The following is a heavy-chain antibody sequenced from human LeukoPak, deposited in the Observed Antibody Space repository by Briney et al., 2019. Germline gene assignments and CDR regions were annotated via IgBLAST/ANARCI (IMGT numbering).Heavy chain of an antibody. CDR3: ARGSLAAIGYYYYSMDV. Sequence: ASVTVSCTASGYTFTVDYMQWVRQAPGQGLEWMGWINPNSGDANYAQKFQGRVTMTRDTSISTAYMELSRLRSADTAVYSRARGSLAAIGYYYYSMDVWGKGTTVTISS. V-gene: IGHV1-2*02. CDR2: INPNSGDA. CDR1: GYTFTVDY. D-gene: IGHD2-2*01. J-gene: IGHJ6*03.